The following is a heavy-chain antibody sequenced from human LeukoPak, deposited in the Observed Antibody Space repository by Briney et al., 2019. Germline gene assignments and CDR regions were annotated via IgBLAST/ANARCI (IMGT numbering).Heavy chain of an antibody. Sequence: GGSLRLSCAASGFTFSSYEMNWVRQAPGKGLEWVSYISSNDSTIYYADSVKGRFTISRDNAKNSLYLQMNSLRAEDTAVYYCARERGRNYFDYWGQGTLVTVSS. CDR2: ISSNDSTI. V-gene: IGHV3-48*03. CDR1: GFTFSSYE. CDR3: ARERGRNYFDY. J-gene: IGHJ4*02.